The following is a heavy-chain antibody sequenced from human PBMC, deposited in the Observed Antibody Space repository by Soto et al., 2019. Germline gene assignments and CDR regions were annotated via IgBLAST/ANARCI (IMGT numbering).Heavy chain of an antibody. J-gene: IGHJ3*02. Sequence: PSETLSLTCTIFGGSISGYFWTWIRQPPGKGLECIGYIHYTGSTYYNPSLKSRVTISVDTSKNQLSLKLSSVTAADTAVYFCARVRDNGGYSGKGAIDIWGQGTMVTVSS. V-gene: IGHV4-59*01. D-gene: IGHD3-22*01. CDR1: GGSISGYF. CDR2: IHYTGST. CDR3: ARVRDNGGYSGKGAIDI.